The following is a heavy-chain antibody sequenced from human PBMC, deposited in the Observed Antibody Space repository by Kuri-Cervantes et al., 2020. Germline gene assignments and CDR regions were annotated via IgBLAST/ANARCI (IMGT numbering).Heavy chain of an antibody. CDR2: ISAYNGNT. CDR3: ARAWTAVRGPFDY. Sequence: ASVKVSCKAAGYSFSSYGISWVRQAPGQGLEWMGWISAYNGNTDYAQQFQGRVTMTTDTSTSTAYMELRSLRSDDTAVYYCARAWTAVRGPFDYWGQGTLVIVSS. D-gene: IGHD4-23*01. V-gene: IGHV1-18*01. J-gene: IGHJ4*02. CDR1: GYSFSSYG.